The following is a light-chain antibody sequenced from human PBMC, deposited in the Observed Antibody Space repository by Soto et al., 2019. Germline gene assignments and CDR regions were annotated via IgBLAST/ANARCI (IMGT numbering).Light chain of an antibody. Sequence: IVMTQSPPTLSVSPGERATLSCRASRSISTNVAWYQHKSGQAPRLLIYSASTRATGIPTRFSGSGSGTEFTLTISSLQSEDFGIYYCQQYNNWLPITFGGGTKVEIK. CDR3: QQYNNWLPIT. J-gene: IGKJ4*01. V-gene: IGKV3-15*01. CDR2: SAS. CDR1: RSISTN.